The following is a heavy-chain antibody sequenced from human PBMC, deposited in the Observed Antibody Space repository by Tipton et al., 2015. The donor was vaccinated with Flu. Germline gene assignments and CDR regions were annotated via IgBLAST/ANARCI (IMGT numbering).Heavy chain of an antibody. V-gene: IGHV4-38-2*02. J-gene: IGHJ4*02. D-gene: IGHD6-13*01. CDR3: ARGRAGIAAAGITDY. CDR1: GYSISSGYY. Sequence: TLSLTCTVSGYSISSGYYWGWILQPPGKGLEWIVRIYHSGSTYYNPSLKSRVTISVDTSKNQFSLKLSSVTAADTAVYYCARGRAGIAAAGITDYWGQGTLVTVSS. CDR2: IYHSGST.